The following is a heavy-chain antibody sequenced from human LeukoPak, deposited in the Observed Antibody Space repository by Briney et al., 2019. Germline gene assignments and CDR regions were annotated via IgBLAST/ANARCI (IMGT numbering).Heavy chain of an antibody. Sequence: GASVKVSCKASGYTFTSYGISWVRQAPGQGLEWMGWISAYNGNTNYAQKLQGRVTMTTDTSTSTAYMELRSLRSDDTAVYYCARVSGRYFDRLFPSYYYGMDVWGQGTTVTVSS. V-gene: IGHV1-18*01. J-gene: IGHJ6*02. D-gene: IGHD3-9*01. CDR2: ISAYNGNT. CDR3: ARVSGRYFDRLFPSYYYGMDV. CDR1: GYTFTSYG.